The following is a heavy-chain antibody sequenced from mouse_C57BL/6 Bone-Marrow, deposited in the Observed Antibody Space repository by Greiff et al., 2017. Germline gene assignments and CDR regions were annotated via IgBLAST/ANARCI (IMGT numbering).Heavy chain of an antibody. V-gene: IGHV1-64*01. CDR1: GYTFTSYW. Sequence: QVQLQQPGAELVKPGASVKLSCKASGYTFTSYWMHWVKQRPGQGLEWIGMIHPNSGSTNYNEKFKSKATLTVDKSSSTAYMQLSSLTSEDSAVYYCARVYYGNYRFAYWGQGTLVTVSA. D-gene: IGHD2-1*01. CDR2: IHPNSGST. J-gene: IGHJ3*01. CDR3: ARVYYGNYRFAY.